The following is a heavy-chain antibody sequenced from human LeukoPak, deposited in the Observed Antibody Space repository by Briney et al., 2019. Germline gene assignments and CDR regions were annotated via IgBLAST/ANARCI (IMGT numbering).Heavy chain of an antibody. CDR2: ISASGGTT. Sequence: GGSLRLSCAASGFTFSSYAMTWVRQAPGRGLEWVSTISASGGTTYYAGSLKGRFTIPRDNSRDTLYLQMTSLGAEDTAIYYCAKSRVSGLRFLEWVYFNYWGQGTLVTVSS. J-gene: IGHJ4*02. V-gene: IGHV3-23*01. CDR3: AKSRVSGLRFLEWVYFNY. D-gene: IGHD3-3*01. CDR1: GFTFSSYA.